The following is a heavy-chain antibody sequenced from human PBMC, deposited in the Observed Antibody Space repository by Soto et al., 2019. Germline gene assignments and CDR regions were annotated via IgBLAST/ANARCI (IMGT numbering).Heavy chain of an antibody. CDR3: ARRLYGDYDY. CDR2: ISTYNGNT. V-gene: IGHV1-18*01. J-gene: IGHJ4*02. Sequence: QAQLVQSGAEVKEPGASVKVSCKASGYSFTTSGITWVRQAPGQGLEWMGWISTYNGNTNYAQNLKDRVNLTTYTSTSTAYMELRSLRSDDTAVYYCARRLYGDYDYWGQGTMVTVSS. D-gene: IGHD4-17*01. CDR1: GYSFTTSG.